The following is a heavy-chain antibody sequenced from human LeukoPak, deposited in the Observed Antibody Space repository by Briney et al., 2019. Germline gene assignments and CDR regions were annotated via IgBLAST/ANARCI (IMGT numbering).Heavy chain of an antibody. J-gene: IGHJ4*02. CDR3: ARDREQEPTYDY. CDR1: GFTFSSFE. CDR2: ISSAGLTI. Sequence: PGGSLRLSCAASGFTFSSFEMNWVRQAPGKRLEWLSYISSAGLTIYYADSVKGRFTISRDNAKNSLYLQMNSLRAEDTAVYYCARDREQEPTYDYWGRGTLVTVSS. D-gene: IGHD6-13*01. V-gene: IGHV3-48*03.